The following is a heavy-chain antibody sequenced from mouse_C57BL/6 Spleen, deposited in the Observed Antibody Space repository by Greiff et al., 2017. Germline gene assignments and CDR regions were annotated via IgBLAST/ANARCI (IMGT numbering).Heavy chain of an antibody. D-gene: IGHD1-1*01. Sequence: QVQLKESGAELVRPGTSVKVSCKASGYAFTNYLIEWVKQRPGQGLEWIGVINPGSGGTNYNEKFKGKATLTADKSSSTAYMQLISLTSEDSAVYFCARSEYYGSSYGFAYWGQGTLVTVSA. J-gene: IGHJ3*01. CDR3: ARSEYYGSSYGFAY. V-gene: IGHV1-54*01. CDR2: INPGSGGT. CDR1: GYAFTNYL.